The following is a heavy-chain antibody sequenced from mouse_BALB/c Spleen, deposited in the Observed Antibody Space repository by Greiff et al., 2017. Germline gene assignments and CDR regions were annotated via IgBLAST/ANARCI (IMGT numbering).Heavy chain of an antibody. J-gene: IGHJ4*01. D-gene: IGHD1-1*01. CDR2: IISGGST. V-gene: IGHV5-6-5*01. Sequence: EVQRVESGGGLVKPGGSLKLSCAASGFTFSSYAMSWVRQTPEKRLEWVASIISGGSTYYPDSVKGRFTISRDNARNILYLQMSSLRSEDTAMYYCARGGGRSYDAMDYWGQGTSVTVSS. CDR1: GFTFSSYA. CDR3: ARGGGRSYDAMDY.